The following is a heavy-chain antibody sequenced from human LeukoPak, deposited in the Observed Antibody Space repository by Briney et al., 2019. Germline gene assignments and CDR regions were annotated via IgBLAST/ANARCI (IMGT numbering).Heavy chain of an antibody. Sequence: SVKVSCKASGGTFSSYAISWVRQAPGQGREWMGGIIPIFGTANYAQKFQGRVTITADKSTSTAYMELSSLRSEDTAVYFCARRTMVRGVRNWFDTWGQGTLVTVSS. CDR2: IIPIFGTA. J-gene: IGHJ5*02. V-gene: IGHV1-69*06. CDR3: ARRTMVRGVRNWFDT. D-gene: IGHD3-10*01. CDR1: GGTFSSYA.